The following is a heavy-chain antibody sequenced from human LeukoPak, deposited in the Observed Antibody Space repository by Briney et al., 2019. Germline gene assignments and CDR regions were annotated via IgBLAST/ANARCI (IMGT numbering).Heavy chain of an antibody. V-gene: IGHV3-23*01. D-gene: IGHD2-2*02. CDR2: ISGSGGST. J-gene: IGHJ4*02. CDR3: AKDYCSSTSCYIDY. CDR1: GFTFSSYA. Sequence: PGGSQRLSCAASGFTFSSYAMTWVRQAPGKGLEWVSAISGSGGSTYYADSVKGRFTISRDNSKNTLYLQMNSLRAEDTAIYYCAKDYCSSTSCYIDYWGQGTLVTVSS.